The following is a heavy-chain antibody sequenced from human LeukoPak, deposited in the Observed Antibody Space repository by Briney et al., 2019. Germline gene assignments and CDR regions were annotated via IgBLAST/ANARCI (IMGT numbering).Heavy chain of an antibody. CDR1: GGSISSGGYY. D-gene: IGHD3-22*01. V-gene: IGHV4-31*03. Sequence: SETLSLTCTVSGGSISSGGYYWSWIRQHPGKGLEWIGYIYYSGSTYYNPSLKSRVTISVDTSKNQFSLKLSSVTAADTAVYYCARTTHPLYYYDSSGYPLYFDYWGQGTLVTVSS. CDR2: IYYSGST. J-gene: IGHJ4*02. CDR3: ARTTHPLYYYDSSGYPLYFDY.